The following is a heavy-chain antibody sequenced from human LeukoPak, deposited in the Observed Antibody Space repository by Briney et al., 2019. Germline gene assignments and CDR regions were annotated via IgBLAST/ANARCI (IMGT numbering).Heavy chain of an antibody. Sequence: PGDSLTLSCAASGFTFSSFWMHWVRQVPGKGLVWVSRINSDGSSATYADSVKGRFTISRDNAKNTLYLQMNSLRAEDTAVYYCARSEYSFDYWGQGSLVTVSS. CDR3: ARSEYSFDY. CDR2: INSDGSSA. CDR1: GFTFSSFW. J-gene: IGHJ4*02. V-gene: IGHV3-74*03. D-gene: IGHD6-6*01.